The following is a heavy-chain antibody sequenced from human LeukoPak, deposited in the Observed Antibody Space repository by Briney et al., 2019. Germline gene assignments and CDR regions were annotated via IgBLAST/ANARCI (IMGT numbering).Heavy chain of an antibody. J-gene: IGHJ5*02. CDR2: ISAYNGNT. Sequence: VASVKVSCKASGYTFTSYGISWVRQAPGQGLEWMGWISAYNGNTNYAQKLQGRVTMTTDTSTSTAYMELRSLRSDDTAVYYCARVRTYVVVTAIPRGWFDPWGQGTLVTVSS. V-gene: IGHV1-18*01. CDR1: GYTFTSYG. D-gene: IGHD2-21*02. CDR3: ARVRTYVVVTAIPRGWFDP.